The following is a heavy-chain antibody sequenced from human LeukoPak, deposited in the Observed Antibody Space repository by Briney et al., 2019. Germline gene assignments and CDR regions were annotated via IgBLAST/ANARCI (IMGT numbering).Heavy chain of an antibody. CDR2: INPNSGDT. V-gene: IGHV1-2*02. CDR3: AREGALAVASAGDY. CDR1: GYSFSDYY. D-gene: IGHD6-19*01. J-gene: IGHJ4*02. Sequence: ASVKVSCKASGYSFSDYYMYWVRQAPGQGFEWMGWINPNSGDTNYAQKFQGRVTMTRDTSISTAYMDLRRLTSDDTAVYYCAREGALAVASAGDYWGQGTQVTVSS.